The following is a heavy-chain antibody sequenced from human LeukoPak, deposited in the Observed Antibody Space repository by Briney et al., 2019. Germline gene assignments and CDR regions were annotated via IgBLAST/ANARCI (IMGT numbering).Heavy chain of an antibody. V-gene: IGHV3-7*01. Sequence: GGSLRLSCAASGFTFSSYWMSWVRQAPGKGLEWVANIKQDGSEKYYVDSVKGRFTISRDNAKNSLYLQMNSLRAEDTAVYYCARGSSGWYPRGYGMDVWGQGTTVTVSS. CDR3: ARGSSGWYPRGYGMDV. CDR1: GFTFSSYW. CDR2: IKQDGSEK. D-gene: IGHD6-19*01. J-gene: IGHJ6*02.